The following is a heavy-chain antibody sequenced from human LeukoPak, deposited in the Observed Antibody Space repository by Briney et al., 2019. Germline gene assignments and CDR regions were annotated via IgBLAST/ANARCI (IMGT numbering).Heavy chain of an antibody. Sequence: MASETLSLTCTVSGGSISSSNYFWGWIRQPPGKGLEWIGSIYYSGSTYYNPSLKSRVTISVDTSKNQFSLKLSSVTAADTAVYYCASPTPDDYGDSDLRRTAFDIWGQGTMVTVSS. CDR2: IYYSGST. V-gene: IGHV4-39*07. J-gene: IGHJ3*02. CDR3: ASPTPDDYGDSDLRRTAFDI. CDR1: GGSISSSNYF. D-gene: IGHD4-17*01.